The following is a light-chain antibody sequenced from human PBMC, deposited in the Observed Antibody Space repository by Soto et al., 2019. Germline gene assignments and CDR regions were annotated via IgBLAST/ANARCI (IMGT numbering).Light chain of an antibody. CDR2: EVS. V-gene: IGLV2-14*01. CDR1: SSDVGGYNS. J-gene: IGLJ1*01. Sequence: QSALTQPASVSGSPGQSITISCTGTSSDVGGYNSVSWYQQHPGKAPKLMIYEVSNRPSGVSNRFSGSKSGSTASLTISGLQAEDEADYYCSSYTSSSTHVFGPGTKLTVL. CDR3: SSYTSSSTHV.